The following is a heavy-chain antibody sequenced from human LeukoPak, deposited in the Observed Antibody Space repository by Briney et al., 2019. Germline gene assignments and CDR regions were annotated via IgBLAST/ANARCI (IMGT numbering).Heavy chain of an antibody. V-gene: IGHV3-73*01. CDR3: TRDSGTYNWFDP. CDR1: GFAFSDSA. Sequence: QPGGSLKLSCVASGFAFSDSAIHWVRQSSGKGLEWIGHMDKETNLYATALAASVKGRFTVSRDDSKNTAYLHMNSLKTEDTALYYCTRDSGTYNWFDPWGQGTLVTVSS. J-gene: IGHJ5*02. CDR2: MDKETNLYAT. D-gene: IGHD1-26*01.